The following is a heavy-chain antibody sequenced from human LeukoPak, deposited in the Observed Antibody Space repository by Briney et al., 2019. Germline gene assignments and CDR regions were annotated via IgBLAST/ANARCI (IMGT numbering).Heavy chain of an antibody. D-gene: IGHD3-16*01. CDR1: GFTFSSYS. Sequence: GGSLRLSCAASGFTFSSYSMNWVRQAPGKGLEWVSYISSSSSTIYYADSVKGRFTISRDNAKNSLYLQMSILRAEDTAVYYCARDRSGGYWGQGTLVTVSS. CDR3: ARDRSGGY. CDR2: ISSSSSTI. V-gene: IGHV3-48*01. J-gene: IGHJ4*02.